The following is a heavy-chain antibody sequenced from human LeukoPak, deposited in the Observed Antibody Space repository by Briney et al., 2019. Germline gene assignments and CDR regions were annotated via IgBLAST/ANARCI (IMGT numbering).Heavy chain of an antibody. Sequence: PSETLSLTCTVSGASISHYYWSWIRQTPAKGLEWMGHIHTSGGSTYYPSLKSRLNISIDKSRNQLSLKLTSVTAADTAVYFCARLGSYHDFWGQGALVTVSS. D-gene: IGHD1-26*01. CDR3: ARLGSYHDF. J-gene: IGHJ4*02. CDR2: IHTSGGS. CDR1: GASISHYY. V-gene: IGHV4-4*09.